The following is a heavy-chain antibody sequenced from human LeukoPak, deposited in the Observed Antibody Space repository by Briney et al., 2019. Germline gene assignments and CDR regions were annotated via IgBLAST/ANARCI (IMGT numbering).Heavy chain of an antibody. Sequence: ASVKVSCKASGYTFTSYDINWVRQATGQGLEWMGWMNPNSGSTGYAQKFQGRVTITRNTSISTAYMELSSLRSEDTAVYYCARGKRESYYYYYYYMDVWGKGTTVTVSS. CDR2: MNPNSGST. J-gene: IGHJ6*03. V-gene: IGHV1-8*03. CDR1: GYTFTSYD. CDR3: ARGKRESYYYYYYYMDV.